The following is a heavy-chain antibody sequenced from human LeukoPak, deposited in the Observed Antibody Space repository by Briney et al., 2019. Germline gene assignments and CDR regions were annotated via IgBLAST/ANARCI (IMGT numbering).Heavy chain of an antibody. CDR1: GFTVSSYD. J-gene: IGHJ4*02. CDR3: ARGSGWDFDY. Sequence: GGSLRLSCAASGFTVSSYDMYWVRQAPGKGLEWVSFIYSGGSTYYADSVKGRFTISRDNSKNTLYLQMNSLRAEDTAVYYCARGSGWDFDYWGQGTLVTVSS. D-gene: IGHD6-19*01. V-gene: IGHV3-66*01. CDR2: IYSGGST.